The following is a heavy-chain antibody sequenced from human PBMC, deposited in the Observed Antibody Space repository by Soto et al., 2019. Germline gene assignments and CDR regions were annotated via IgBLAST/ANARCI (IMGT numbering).Heavy chain of an antibody. CDR3: ARQGRGYDFWSGRGYYFDY. CDR1: GGSISSYY. V-gene: IGHV4-59*08. J-gene: IGHJ4*02. CDR2: IYYSGST. D-gene: IGHD3-3*01. Sequence: SETLSLTCTVSGGSISSYYWSWIRQPPGKGLEWIGYIYYSGSTNYNPSLKSRVTISVDTSKNQFSLKLSSVTAADTAVYYCARQGRGYDFWSGRGYYFDYWGQGTLVTVSS.